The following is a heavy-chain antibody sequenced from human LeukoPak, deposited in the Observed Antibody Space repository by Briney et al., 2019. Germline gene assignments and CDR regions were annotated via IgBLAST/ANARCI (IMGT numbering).Heavy chain of an antibody. Sequence: SQTLSLTCTVSGGSISSGGYYWSWIRQHPGKGLEWIGYIYYSGSTYYNPSLKSRATISVDTSKSQFSLKLSSVTAADTAVYYCASRADYYDSSGPYDAFDIWGQGTMVTVSS. CDR1: GGSISSGGYY. CDR2: IYYSGST. CDR3: ASRADYYDSSGPYDAFDI. V-gene: IGHV4-31*03. D-gene: IGHD3-22*01. J-gene: IGHJ3*02.